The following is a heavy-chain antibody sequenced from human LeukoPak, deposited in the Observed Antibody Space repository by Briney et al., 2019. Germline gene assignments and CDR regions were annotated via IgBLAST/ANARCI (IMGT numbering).Heavy chain of an antibody. V-gene: IGHV1-46*01. CDR2: INPSGGST. CDR3: ARDKRRITIFGVVTLGQYYGMDV. J-gene: IGHJ6*02. D-gene: IGHD3-3*01. CDR1: GYTFTSYY. Sequence: ASVKVSCKASGYTFTSYYMHWVRQAPGQGLEWMGIINPSGGSTSYAQKFQGRVTMTRDTSTSTVYMELSSLRSEDTAMYYCARDKRRITIFGVVTLGQYYGMDVWGQGTTVTVSS.